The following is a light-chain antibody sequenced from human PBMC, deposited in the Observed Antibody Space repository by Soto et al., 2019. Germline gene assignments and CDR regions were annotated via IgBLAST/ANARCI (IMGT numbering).Light chain of an antibody. CDR1: QVIGDT. V-gene: IGKV3-15*01. CDR3: QPYNNWPLT. J-gene: IGKJ4*01. CDR2: DTS. Sequence: EVVMRQSPATLSVSPGEGATLCCRASQVIGDTLAWYQHKPGQTPRLLIYDTSTRATGVPTRFSGSRSGAEFTLTINSLQSEDFAVYYCQPYNNWPLTFGGGTKVEIK.